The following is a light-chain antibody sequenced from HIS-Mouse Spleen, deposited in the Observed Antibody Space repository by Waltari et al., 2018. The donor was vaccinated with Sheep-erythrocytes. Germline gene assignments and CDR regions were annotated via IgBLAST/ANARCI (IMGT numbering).Light chain of an antibody. V-gene: IGKV1-13*02. Sequence: AIQLTQSPSSLSASVGDRVTITCRASQGISSALAWYQQKPGKAPKLLIYDASSLESGVPSRVSGSGSGTDFTLTIRCLQPEDFATYYWQQFNSYPLTFGGGTKVEIK. CDR1: QGISSA. CDR2: DAS. CDR3: QQFNSYPLT. J-gene: IGKJ4*01.